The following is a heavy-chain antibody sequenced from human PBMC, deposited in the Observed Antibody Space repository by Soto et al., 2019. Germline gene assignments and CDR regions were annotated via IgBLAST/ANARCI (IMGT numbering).Heavy chain of an antibody. CDR3: ARDLSSCTSARCYSYYYGMDV. J-gene: IGHJ6*02. CDR2: INSDGSRT. CDR1: GFNFSRYW. D-gene: IGHD2-2*01. Sequence: GGSLRLSCSASGFNFSRYWTHWVRQVPGRGLMWVSHINSDGSRTSYADSVKGRFTISRDNAKNTLYLQMNSLRAEDTAVYYCARDLSSCTSARCYSYYYGMDVWGQGTTVTVSS. V-gene: IGHV3-74*01.